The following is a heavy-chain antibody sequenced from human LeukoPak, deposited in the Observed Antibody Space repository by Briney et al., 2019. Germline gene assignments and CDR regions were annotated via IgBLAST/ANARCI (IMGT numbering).Heavy chain of an antibody. V-gene: IGHV1-69*13. D-gene: IGHD5-18*01. J-gene: IGHJ1*01. Sequence: GASVKVSCKASGGTFSSYAVSWVRQAPGQGLEWMGGIIPIFGTANYAQKFQGRVTITADESTSTADMELSSLRSEDTAVYYCARVGAMGDFQHWGQGTLVTVSS. CDR1: GGTFSSYA. CDR3: ARVGAMGDFQH. CDR2: IIPIFGTA.